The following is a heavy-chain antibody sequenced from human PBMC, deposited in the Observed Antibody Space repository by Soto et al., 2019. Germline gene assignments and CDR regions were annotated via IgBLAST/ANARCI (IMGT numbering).Heavy chain of an antibody. V-gene: IGHV1-2*02. Sequence: SCKASGYTFTGYYMHWVRQAPGQGLEWMGWINPNSGGTNYAQKFQGRVTMTRDTSISTAYMELSRLRSDDTAVYYCARDARYYYDSSGFDYWGQGTLVT. CDR3: ARDARYYYDSSGFDY. CDR1: GYTFTGYY. CDR2: INPNSGGT. J-gene: IGHJ4*02. D-gene: IGHD3-22*01.